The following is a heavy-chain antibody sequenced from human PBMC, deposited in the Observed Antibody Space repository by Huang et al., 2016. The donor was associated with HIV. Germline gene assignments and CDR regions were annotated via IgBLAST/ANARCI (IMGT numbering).Heavy chain of an antibody. D-gene: IGHD2-15*01. CDR3: AVVLVADAFDI. J-gene: IGHJ3*02. CDR1: GESFSGYY. Sequence: QVQLQQWGAGLLKPSETLSLTCAVYGESFSGYYWSWIRQPPGQGLEWIGEINQSGSTNYNPSLKRRVTISAVTSKIQFSLKLISVTAADTAVYVCAVVLVADAFDIWGQGTMVTVSS. CDR2: INQSGST. V-gene: IGHV4-34*01.